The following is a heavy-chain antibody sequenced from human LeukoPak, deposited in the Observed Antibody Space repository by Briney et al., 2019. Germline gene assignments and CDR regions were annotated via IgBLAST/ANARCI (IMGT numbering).Heavy chain of an antibody. Sequence: GGSLRLSCAASAFSLNAYNMNWVRQAPGKGLEWVSSISYTGTYIYYADSVKGRFTISRDNAKNSLYLQMNSLRAEDTAVYYCARERGAAAVDYWGQGTLVTVSS. J-gene: IGHJ4*02. D-gene: IGHD6-13*01. CDR3: ARERGAAAVDY. V-gene: IGHV3-21*01. CDR2: ISYTGTYI. CDR1: AFSLNAYN.